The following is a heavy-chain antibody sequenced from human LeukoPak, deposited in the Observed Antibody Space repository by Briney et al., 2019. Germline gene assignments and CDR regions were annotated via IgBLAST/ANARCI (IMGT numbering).Heavy chain of an antibody. CDR3: ATFSRNYGNYFDY. D-gene: IGHD1-7*01. J-gene: IGHJ4*02. CDR1: GFTLSSYA. V-gene: IGHV3-23*01. Sequence: PGGSLRLSCAASGFTLSSYAMSWVRQAPGKGLEWVSAISGSGGSTYYADSVKGRFTISRDNSKNTLYLQMNSLRAEDTAVYYCATFSRNYGNYFDYWGQGTLVTVSS. CDR2: ISGSGGST.